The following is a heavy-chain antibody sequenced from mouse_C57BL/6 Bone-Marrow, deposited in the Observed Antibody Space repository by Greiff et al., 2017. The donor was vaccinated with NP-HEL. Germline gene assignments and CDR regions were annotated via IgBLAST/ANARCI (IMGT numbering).Heavy chain of an antibody. Sequence: EVNVVESGGGLVQPGGSLKLSCAASGFTFSDYYMYWVRQTPEKRLEWVAYISNGGGSTYYPATVKSRFTISRDNAKNTLYLKISRQKSEDTAMYYGAGPRYDYGVYAIDYWGQGTSVTVSS. CDR3: AGPRYDYGVYAIDY. J-gene: IGHJ4*01. CDR1: GFTFSDYY. D-gene: IGHD2-4*01. CDR2: ISNGGGST. V-gene: IGHV5-12*01.